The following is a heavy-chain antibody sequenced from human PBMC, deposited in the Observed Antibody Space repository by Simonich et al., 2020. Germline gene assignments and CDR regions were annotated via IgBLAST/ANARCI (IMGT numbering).Heavy chain of an antibody. CDR3: ARDREVYGSGSYYNY. V-gene: IGHV3-7*01. Sequence: EVQLVESGGGLVQPGGSLRLSCAASGFTFSSYWMSWVRQAPGKGLEWVAKKKQDESEKDYVDYEKGRFTISRDNAKNSLYLQMNSLRAEDTAVYYCARDREVYGSGSYYNYWGQGTLVTVSS. J-gene: IGHJ4*02. CDR1: GFTFSSYW. CDR2: KKQDESEK. D-gene: IGHD3-10*01.